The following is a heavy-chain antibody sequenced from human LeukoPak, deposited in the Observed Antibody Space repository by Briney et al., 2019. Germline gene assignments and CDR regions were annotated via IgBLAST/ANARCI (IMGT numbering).Heavy chain of an antibody. D-gene: IGHD2-15*01. J-gene: IGHJ4*02. Sequence: SETLSLTCTASGDSISGYYWAWIRQPAGKGLEWIGHIYAPGSSNYSPSFKSRVTMSIDMSNNQFSLRLNSETAADTAMYYCARDLEDFDSPANDYWGQGTHVIVSP. CDR1: GDSISGYY. V-gene: IGHV4-4*07. CDR3: ARDLEDFDSPANDY. CDR2: IYAPGSS.